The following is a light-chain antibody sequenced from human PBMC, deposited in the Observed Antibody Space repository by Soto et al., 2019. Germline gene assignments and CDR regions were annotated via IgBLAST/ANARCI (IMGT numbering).Light chain of an antibody. CDR2: AAS. J-gene: IGKJ2*01. V-gene: IGKV1-39*01. Sequence: IQLTQSPSSLSASVGDTVTITCRAGQTISNFLNWYQHKPGKAPNLLIYAASSLLSGVPSRFSGSGSGTDCTLSIASLHPEDFATYYWKQSNRFPYTFARGTKLEIK. CDR1: QTISNF. CDR3: KQSNRFPYT.